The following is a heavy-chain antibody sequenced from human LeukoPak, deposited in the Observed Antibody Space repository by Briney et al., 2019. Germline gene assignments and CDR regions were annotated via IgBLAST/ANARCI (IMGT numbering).Heavy chain of an antibody. Sequence: GGSLRLSCAASGFTFSRSWMSWVRQAPGKGLEWVANIRQDGSEKNHADSVKGRSTISRDNAKNSLFLQMNSLRVEDTALYYCARDWSKGATDYWGQGTLVTVSS. J-gene: IGHJ4*02. CDR2: IRQDGSEK. V-gene: IGHV3-7*01. CDR3: ARDWSKGATDY. CDR1: GFTFSRSW. D-gene: IGHD1-26*01.